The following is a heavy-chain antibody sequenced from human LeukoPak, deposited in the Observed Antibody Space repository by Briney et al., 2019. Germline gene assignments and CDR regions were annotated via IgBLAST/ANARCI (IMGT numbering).Heavy chain of an antibody. D-gene: IGHD5-18*01. V-gene: IGHV3-7*01. CDR1: GFTFSSYW. J-gene: IGHJ3*02. CDR2: IKQDGSEK. CDR3: ARGADGYSYGGNTDAFDI. Sequence: GGSLRLSCAASGFTFSSYWMSWVRQAPGKGLEWVANIKQDGSEKYYVDSVKGRFTISRDNSKNTLYLQMNSLRAEDTAVYYCARGADGYSYGGNTDAFDIWGQGTMVTVSS.